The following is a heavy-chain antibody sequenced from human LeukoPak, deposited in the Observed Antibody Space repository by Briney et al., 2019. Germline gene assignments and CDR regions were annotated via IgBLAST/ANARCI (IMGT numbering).Heavy chain of an antibody. CDR2: INPNSGGT. CDR3: ARERYSGYDRDFDY. V-gene: IGHV1-2*02. J-gene: IGHJ4*02. D-gene: IGHD5-12*01. Sequence: ASVKVSCKASGYTFTGYHMHWVRQAPGQGLEWMGWINPNSGGTNYAQKFQGRVTMTRDTSISTAYMELSRLRSDDTAVYYCARERYSGYDRDFDYWGQGTLVTVSS. CDR1: GYTFTGYH.